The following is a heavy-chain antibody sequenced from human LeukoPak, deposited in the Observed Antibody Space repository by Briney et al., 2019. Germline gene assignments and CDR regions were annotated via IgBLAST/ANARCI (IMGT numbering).Heavy chain of an antibody. CDR3: ARDGGSYWFDP. J-gene: IGHJ5*02. CDR1: GFIFNDYY. V-gene: IGHV3-11*04. CDR2: ISTTGNTV. D-gene: IGHD1-26*01. Sequence: GGSLRLSCAASGFIFNDYYMSWIRQAPGKGLEWVSYISTTGNTVYYADAVRGRFTISRDNARNSLYLQMNSLTAEDTAVYYCARDGGSYWFDPWGQGTLVTVSS.